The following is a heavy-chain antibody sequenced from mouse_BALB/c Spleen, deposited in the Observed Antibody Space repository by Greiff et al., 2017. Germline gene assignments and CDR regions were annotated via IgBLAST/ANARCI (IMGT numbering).Heavy chain of an antibody. CDR3: ARGGIYGYYFDY. D-gene: IGHD2-2*01. V-gene: IGHV5-4*02. J-gene: IGHJ2*01. CDR2: ISDGGSYT. CDR1: GFTFSDYY. Sequence: DVKLVESGGGLVKPGGSLKLSCAASGFTFSDYYMYWVRQTPEKRLEWVATISDGGSYTYYPDSVKGRFTISRDNAKNNLYLQMSSLKSEDTAMYYCARGGIYGYYFDYWGQGTTLTVSS.